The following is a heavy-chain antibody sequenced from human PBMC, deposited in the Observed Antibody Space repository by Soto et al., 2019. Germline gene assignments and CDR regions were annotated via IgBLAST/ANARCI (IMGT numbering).Heavy chain of an antibody. CDR3: AREGVGATGDY. CDR2: IYHSGRT. J-gene: IGHJ4*02. V-gene: IGHV4-4*02. D-gene: IGHD1-26*01. Sequence: QVQLQASGPELLKPSGTLSLTCAVSGGSIRSRNWWSWVRQPAGKGLEWIGEIYHSGRTNYNPSLKSRVTISVDKSKNQFSLKLSSVTVADTAMYYCAREGVGATGDYWGQGTLVTVSS. CDR1: GGSIRSRNW.